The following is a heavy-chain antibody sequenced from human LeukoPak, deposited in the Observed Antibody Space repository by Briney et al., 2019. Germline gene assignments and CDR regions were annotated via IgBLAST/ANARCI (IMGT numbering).Heavy chain of an antibody. Sequence: GGSLRLSCAASGFTFISYEMNWVRQAPGKGLEWVSSISSSSSYIYYADSVKGRFTISRDNGKNSLYLQMNSLRAEDTAVYYCTSYYYDDNYFYYMDVWGTGTTVTVSS. D-gene: IGHD3-22*01. CDR2: ISSSSSYI. CDR1: GFTFISYE. V-gene: IGHV3-21*01. J-gene: IGHJ6*03. CDR3: TSYYYDDNYFYYMDV.